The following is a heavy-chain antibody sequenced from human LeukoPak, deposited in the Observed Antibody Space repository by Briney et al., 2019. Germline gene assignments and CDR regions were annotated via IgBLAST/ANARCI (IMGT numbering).Heavy chain of an antibody. Sequence: ASVKVSCKASGYTFTSYYMHWVRQAPGQGLEWMGIINPSGGSTSYAQKFQGRVTMTRDTSTGTVYMELSSLRSEDTAVYYCARDPAAAADNWEYYFDYWGQGTLVTVSS. J-gene: IGHJ4*02. V-gene: IGHV1-46*01. CDR2: INPSGGST. CDR1: GYTFTSYY. D-gene: IGHD6-13*01. CDR3: ARDPAAAADNWEYYFDY.